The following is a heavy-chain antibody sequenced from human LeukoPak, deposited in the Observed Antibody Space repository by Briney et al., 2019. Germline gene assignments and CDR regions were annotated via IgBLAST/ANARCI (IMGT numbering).Heavy chain of an antibody. D-gene: IGHD2-15*01. Sequence: SQTLSLTCTVSGGSISSGDYYWSWIRQPPGKGLEWIGYIYYSGSTYYNPSLKSRVTISVDTSKNQFSLKLSSVTAADTAVYYCARDVRPGSKIPFDPWGQGTLVTVSS. CDR2: IYYSGST. J-gene: IGHJ5*02. CDR1: GGSISSGDYY. CDR3: ARDVRPGSKIPFDP. V-gene: IGHV4-30-4*01.